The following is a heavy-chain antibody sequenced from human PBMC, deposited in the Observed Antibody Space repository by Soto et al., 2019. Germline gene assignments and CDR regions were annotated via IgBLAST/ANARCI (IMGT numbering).Heavy chain of an antibody. D-gene: IGHD3-3*01. J-gene: IGHJ4*02. CDR2: ISYDGNRK. CDR3: AKGRYDFWSGQEN. CDR1: GFTFSDYG. V-gene: IGHV3-30*18. Sequence: PGGSLRLSCAASGFTFSDYGIHWVRQAPGKGLDWVAVISYDGNRKYYADSVKGRFTISRDNSRNTLSLQINSLRVDDTAVYYCAKGRYDFWSGQENWGQGTLVTVSS.